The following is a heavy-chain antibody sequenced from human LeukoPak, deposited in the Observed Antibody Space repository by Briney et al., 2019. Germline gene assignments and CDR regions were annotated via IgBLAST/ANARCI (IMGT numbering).Heavy chain of an antibody. CDR1: GFTFSSYA. CDR3: ARTSVRGFDV. D-gene: IGHD3-10*02. V-gene: IGHV3-23*01. CDR2: ISGSGGST. J-gene: IGHJ3*01. Sequence: GGSLRLSCAASGFTFSSYAMSWVRQAPGKGLEWVSAISGSGGSTYYADSVKGRITISRDNSKNTLYLEMNSLRDEDTAVYYCARTSVRGFDVWGQGTILIVSS.